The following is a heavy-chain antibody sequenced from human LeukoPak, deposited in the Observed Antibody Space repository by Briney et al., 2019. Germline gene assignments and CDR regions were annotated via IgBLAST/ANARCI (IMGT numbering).Heavy chain of an antibody. Sequence: ASVKVSCKASGYTFTSYYMHWVRQAPGQGLEWMGIINPGGGSTSYAQKFQGRVTMTRDTSTSTVYMELSSLRSEDTAVYYCARDRSSGWYFTHLYYYYYGMDVWGQGTTVTVSS. CDR1: GYTFTSYY. J-gene: IGHJ6*02. CDR3: ARDRSSGWYFTHLYYYYYGMDV. V-gene: IGHV1-46*01. D-gene: IGHD6-19*01. CDR2: INPGGGST.